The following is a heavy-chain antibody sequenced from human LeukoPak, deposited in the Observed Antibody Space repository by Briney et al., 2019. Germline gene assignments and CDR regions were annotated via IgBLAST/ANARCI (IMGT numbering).Heavy chain of an antibody. CDR1: GGSISSGGYS. V-gene: IGHV4-30-2*01. CDR2: IYHSGST. Sequence: SETLSLTCAVSGGSISSGGYSWSWIRQPPGKGLEWIGYIYHSGSTYYNPSLKSRVTISVDRSKNQLSLKLSSVTAADTAVYYCARTTYSGSYYVGFDPWGQGTLVTVSS. D-gene: IGHD1-26*01. CDR3: ARTTYSGSYYVGFDP. J-gene: IGHJ5*02.